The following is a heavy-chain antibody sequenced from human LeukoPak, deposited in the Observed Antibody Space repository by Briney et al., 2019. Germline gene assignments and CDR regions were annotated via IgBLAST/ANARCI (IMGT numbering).Heavy chain of an antibody. J-gene: IGHJ6*02. V-gene: IGHV3-7*03. CDR3: ARGGGLDV. D-gene: IGHD3-16*01. CDR1: GFTFSNAW. CDR2: INHNGNVN. Sequence: GGSLRLSCAASGFTFSNAWMNWARQAPGKGLEWVASINHNGNVNYYVDSVKGRFTISRDNAKNSLYLQMSNLRAEDTAVYFCARGGGLDVWGQGATVTVSS.